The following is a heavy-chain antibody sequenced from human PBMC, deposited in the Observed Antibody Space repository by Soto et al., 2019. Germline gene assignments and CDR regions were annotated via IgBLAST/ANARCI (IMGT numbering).Heavy chain of an antibody. Sequence: SETLSLTCTVSGGSISSYYWSWIRQPAGKGLEWIGRIYTSGSTNYNPSLKSRVTMSVDTSKNQFSLKLSFVTVADTAVYYCARSCVAPVCSGGSCYPLDYYYGMDVWGQGTTVTVSS. J-gene: IGHJ6*02. D-gene: IGHD2-15*01. CDR2: IYTSGST. CDR1: GGSISSYY. CDR3: ARSCVAPVCSGGSCYPLDYYYGMDV. V-gene: IGHV4-4*07.